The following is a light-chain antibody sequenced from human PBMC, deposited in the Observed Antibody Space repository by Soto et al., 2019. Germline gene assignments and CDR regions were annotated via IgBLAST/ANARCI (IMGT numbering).Light chain of an antibody. CDR2: DVS. Sequence: QSVLTQPASVSGSPGQSITISCTGTSSDVGGYNYVSWYQQHPGKAPKLMIYDVSNRPSGVSNRFSGSKSGNTASLTISGLQAEYEADYYCSSYTSSSIVFGTGTKLTVL. CDR3: SSYTSSSIV. J-gene: IGLJ1*01. V-gene: IGLV2-14*01. CDR1: SSDVGGYNY.